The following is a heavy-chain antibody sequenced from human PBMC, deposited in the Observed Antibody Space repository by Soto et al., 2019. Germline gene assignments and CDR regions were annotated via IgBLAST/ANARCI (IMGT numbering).Heavy chain of an antibody. Sequence: QITLKESGPTLVKPTETLTLTCTFSGFSLNTRDLGVGWIRQPPGKALEWLAIIYWEDSKHYSPSLQSRLTITKDTSKNQVVLTVTDMDPVDTATYYCAQKGRGYFDYWGQGTLVTVSS. CDR1: GFSLNTRDLG. CDR3: AQKGRGYFDY. CDR2: IYWEDSK. V-gene: IGHV2-5*02. D-gene: IGHD3-10*01. J-gene: IGHJ4*02.